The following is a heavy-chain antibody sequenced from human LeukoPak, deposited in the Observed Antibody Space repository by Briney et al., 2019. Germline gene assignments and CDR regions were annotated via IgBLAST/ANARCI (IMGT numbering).Heavy chain of an antibody. J-gene: IGHJ6*02. CDR1: GGSISSSSYY. CDR2: IYYSGST. V-gene: IGHV4-39*07. CDR3: ARGYPYYGMDV. D-gene: IGHD5-18*01. Sequence: PSETLSLTCTVSGGSISSSSYYWGWIRQPPGKGLEWIGSIYYSGSTYYNASLKSRVTISVDTSKNQFSLKLSSMTAADTAVYYCARGYPYYGMDVWGQGTTVTVSS.